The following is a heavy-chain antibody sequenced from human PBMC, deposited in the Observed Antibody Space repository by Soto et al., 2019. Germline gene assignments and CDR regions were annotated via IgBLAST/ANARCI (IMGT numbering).Heavy chain of an antibody. V-gene: IGHV3-30-3*01. CDR1: GFTFSSYA. CDR3: AREVGGTMERNFDY. J-gene: IGHJ4*02. D-gene: IGHD1-1*01. CDR2: ISYDGSNK. Sequence: GGSLRLSCAASGFTFSSYAMHWVRQAPGKGLEWVAVISYDGSNKYYADSVKGRFTVSRDNSKNTLYLQMNSLRAEDTAVYYCAREVGGTMERNFDYWGQGTLVTVSS.